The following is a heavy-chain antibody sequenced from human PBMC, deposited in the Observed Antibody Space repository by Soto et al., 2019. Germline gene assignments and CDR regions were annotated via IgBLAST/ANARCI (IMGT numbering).Heavy chain of an antibody. D-gene: IGHD3-22*01. CDR2: INHSGST. Sequence: SETLSLTCAVYGGSFSGYYWSWIRQPPGKGLEWIGEINHSGSTNYNPSLKSRVTISVDTSKNQFSLKLSSVTAADTAVYYCARARGAGKYYYDSSGYYRRYYFDYWGQGTLVTVSS. V-gene: IGHV4-34*01. CDR1: GGSFSGYY. J-gene: IGHJ4*02. CDR3: ARARGAGKYYYDSSGYYRRYYFDY.